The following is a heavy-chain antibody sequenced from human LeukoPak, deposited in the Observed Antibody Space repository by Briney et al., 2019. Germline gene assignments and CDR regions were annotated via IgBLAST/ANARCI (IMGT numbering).Heavy chain of an antibody. CDR2: ISGSGGST. CDR1: GFTFSSYA. J-gene: IGHJ1*01. Sequence: GGSLRLSCAAPGFTFSSYAMSWVRQAPEKGLEWVSAISGSGGSTYYADSVKGRFTISRDNSKNTLYLQMNSLRAEDTAVYYCAKDPSSWYSEYFQHWGQGTLVTVSS. V-gene: IGHV3-23*01. D-gene: IGHD6-13*01. CDR3: AKDPSSWYSEYFQH.